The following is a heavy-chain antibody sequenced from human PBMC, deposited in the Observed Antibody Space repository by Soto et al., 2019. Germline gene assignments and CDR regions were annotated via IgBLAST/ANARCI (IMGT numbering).Heavy chain of an antibody. J-gene: IGHJ4*02. CDR1: GFTFSNYA. CDR3: KRNTTPHLHS. CDR2: ISSSGDSP. V-gene: IGHV3-23*01. D-gene: IGHD1-1*01. Sequence: GGSLRLSCAASGFTFSNYAMSWVRQAPGKGLEWVSAISSSGDSPYYADSVKGRFTVSRDNSKNTLYLQMNSLRVEDTAIYYCKRNTTPHLHSRAQETLVTVSS.